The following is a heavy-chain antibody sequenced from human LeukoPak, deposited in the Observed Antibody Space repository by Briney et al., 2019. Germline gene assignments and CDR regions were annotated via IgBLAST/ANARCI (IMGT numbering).Heavy chain of an antibody. J-gene: IGHJ4*02. Sequence: SETLSLTCTVSGGSISSSNCYWGWIRQPPGKGLEWIGSISNSGTTYYNPSLKSRVTISVETSKNQFSLKLSSVTAADTAVYYCARGTRIAVAGTFFDYWGQGTLVTVSS. CDR1: GGSISSSNCY. D-gene: IGHD6-19*01. CDR3: ARGTRIAVAGTFFDY. V-gene: IGHV4-39*07. CDR2: ISNSGTT.